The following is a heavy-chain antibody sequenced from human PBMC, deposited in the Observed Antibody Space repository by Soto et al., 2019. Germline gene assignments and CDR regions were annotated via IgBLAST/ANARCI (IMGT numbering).Heavy chain of an antibody. V-gene: IGHV3-15*01. CDR3: VTGGPHANRGFDY. D-gene: IGHD1-26*01. CDR1: GFNFSNVW. CDR2: IKSRTEDVTT. Sequence: PGGSLRLSCAASGFNFSNVWLSWVRQGPGKGLEWLGRIKSRTEDVTTDYASPARGRFIISRDDSKNMLYLQLNSLKSEDTGVYECVTGGPHANRGFDYWGQGTPVTVSS. J-gene: IGHJ4*01.